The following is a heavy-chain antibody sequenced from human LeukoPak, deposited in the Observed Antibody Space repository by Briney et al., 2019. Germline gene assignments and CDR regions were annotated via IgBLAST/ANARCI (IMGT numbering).Heavy chain of an antibody. CDR2: ISGGASSRGKT. CDR1: GFIFSDYA. D-gene: IGHD1-26*01. J-gene: IGHJ4*02. Sequence: QPGGSLRLSCAASGFIFSDYAMSWVRQAPGKGLEWVSAISGGASSRGKTYYADAVKGRFTISRDNSKNTLYLQMNSLRAEDTSVYYCVGGLQWELPCAYWGQGILVTVSS. CDR3: VGGLQWELPCAY. V-gene: IGHV3-23*01.